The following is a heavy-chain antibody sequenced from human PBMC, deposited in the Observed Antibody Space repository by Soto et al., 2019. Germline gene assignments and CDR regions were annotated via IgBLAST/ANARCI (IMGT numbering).Heavy chain of an antibody. D-gene: IGHD2-2*01. CDR1: GYTFTSYD. CDR3: ALWGDIVVVPAAIEEDYYYYYMDV. V-gene: IGHV1-8*01. Sequence: ASVKVSCKASGYTFTSYDINWVRQATGQGLEWMGWMNPNSGNTGYAQKFQGRVTMTRNTSISTAYMELSSLRSEDTAVYYCALWGDIVVVPAAIEEDYYYYYMDVWGKGTTVTVSS. CDR2: MNPNSGNT. J-gene: IGHJ6*03.